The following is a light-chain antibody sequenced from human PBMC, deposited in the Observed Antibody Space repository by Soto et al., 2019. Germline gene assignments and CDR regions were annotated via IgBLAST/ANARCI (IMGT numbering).Light chain of an antibody. CDR3: LQHNSYPYT. V-gene: IGKV1-17*01. J-gene: IGKJ2*01. CDR2: AAS. CDR1: QGITND. Sequence: DIQMTQSPSSLSASVGDRVTITCRASQGITNDLGWYQQKPGKAPKRLIYAASSLQTGVPSRFNGSRSGTEFTLTISSLQPEDFATYYCLQHNSYPYTFGQGTKLEIK.